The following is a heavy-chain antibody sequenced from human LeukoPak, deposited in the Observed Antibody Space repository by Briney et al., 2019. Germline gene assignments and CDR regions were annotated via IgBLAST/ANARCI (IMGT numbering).Heavy chain of an antibody. CDR3: ARGTTVVTPVFDY. J-gene: IGHJ4*02. V-gene: IGHV3-74*01. CDR2: IHKDGPTTDT. Sequence: GGSLRLSCAASGFTFSSYWMHWVRQAPGMGLVWVSRIHKDGPTTDTDYADSVKGRFTISRDNAKNTLYLQMNSLRAEDTAVYYCARGTTVVTPVFDYWGQGTLVTVSS. D-gene: IGHD4-23*01. CDR1: GFTFSSYW.